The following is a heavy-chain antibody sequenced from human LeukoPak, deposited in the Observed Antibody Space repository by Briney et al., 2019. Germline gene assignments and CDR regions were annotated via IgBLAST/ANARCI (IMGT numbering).Heavy chain of an antibody. D-gene: IGHD1-26*01. V-gene: IGHV4-39*01. CDR3: ARPPPLCGDPTTGDAFDI. J-gene: IGHJ3*02. Sequence: SETLSLTCTVSGGSISSSSYYWGWIRQPPGKGLEWIGSIYYSGSTYYNPSLKSRVTISVDTSKNQFSLKLSSVTAADTAVYYCARPPPLCGDPTTGDAFDIWGQGTMVTVSS. CDR2: IYYSGST. CDR1: GGSISSSSYY.